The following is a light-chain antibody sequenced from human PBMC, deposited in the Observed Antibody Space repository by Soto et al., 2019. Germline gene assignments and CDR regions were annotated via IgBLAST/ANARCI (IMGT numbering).Light chain of an antibody. V-gene: IGKV3-20*01. Sequence: EIVLTQSPGTLSLSQGERATLSCRASQSVSSSYLAWYQQKPGQAPRLLLYGASTRATDIPDRFSGSGSGTDFTLTISRVEPEDFAVFYCQHYGSSPLTFGGGTKVDIK. CDR1: QSVSSSY. CDR2: GAS. CDR3: QHYGSSPLT. J-gene: IGKJ4*01.